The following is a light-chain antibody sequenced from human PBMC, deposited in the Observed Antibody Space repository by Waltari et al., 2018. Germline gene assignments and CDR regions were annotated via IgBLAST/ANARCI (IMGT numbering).Light chain of an antibody. CDR1: SSNIGNNY. CDR2: DNN. V-gene: IGLV1-51*01. Sequence: QSVLTQPPSVSAAPGQKVTISCSGSSSNIGNNYVAWYQQLPRTAPTPRSYDNNTRHSGIPDRFSGSKSGTSATLGITGRQAGDEADYYCGTWDSSLSEEVFGGGTKLTVL. J-gene: IGLJ2*01. CDR3: GTWDSSLSEEV.